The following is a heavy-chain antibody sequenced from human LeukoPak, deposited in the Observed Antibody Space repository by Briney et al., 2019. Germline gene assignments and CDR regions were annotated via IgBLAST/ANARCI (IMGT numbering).Heavy chain of an antibody. D-gene: IGHD2-15*01. J-gene: IGHJ6*04. Sequence: ASVKVSCKASGGAFSSYVISWVRQAPGQGLEWMGGIIPIFGTAGYAQKFQGRLTITADKSTSTAYMELSSLRSEDTAIYYCASATLRCSGGSCYEMDVWGKGTTVTVSS. CDR1: GGAFSSYV. V-gene: IGHV1-69*06. CDR2: IIPIFGTA. CDR3: ASATLRCSGGSCYEMDV.